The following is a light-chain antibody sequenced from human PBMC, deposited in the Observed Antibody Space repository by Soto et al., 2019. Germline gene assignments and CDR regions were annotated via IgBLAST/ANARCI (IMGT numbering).Light chain of an antibody. V-gene: IGKV3-15*01. Sequence: EIVMTQSPATLSVSLGERATLSCRASQSVSNNLAWYQQKPGKAPRLLIFGASTRATGIPARFSGSGSGTEFTLTISSLQSEDFAVYYCQQYNNWPRTFGQGTKVDIK. CDR3: QQYNNWPRT. J-gene: IGKJ1*01. CDR1: QSVSNN. CDR2: GAS.